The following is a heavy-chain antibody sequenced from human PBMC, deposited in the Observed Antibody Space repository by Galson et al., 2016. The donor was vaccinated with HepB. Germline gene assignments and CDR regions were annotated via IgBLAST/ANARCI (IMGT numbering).Heavy chain of an antibody. CDR1: GDSVSSTSAA. CDR3: ARASDLSGRTGFDS. Sequence: CAISGDSVSSTSAAWNWIRQSPLRGLEWLGRTYNMSKWYHEYALSLKSRINISADTSKNQFSLHLNSVTPDDTAMYYCARASDLSGRTGFDSWGQGTLVTVSS. V-gene: IGHV6-1*01. J-gene: IGHJ4*02. D-gene: IGHD1-1*01. CDR2: TYNMSKWYH.